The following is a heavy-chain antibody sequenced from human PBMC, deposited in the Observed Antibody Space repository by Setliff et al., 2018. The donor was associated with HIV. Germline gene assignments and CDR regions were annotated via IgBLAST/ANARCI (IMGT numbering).Heavy chain of an antibody. CDR3: VSGTRYDFWSNYLTDYYFDK. J-gene: IGHJ4*02. V-gene: IGHV1-46*01. Sequence: ASVKVSCKASGYTFINYYMHWVRQAPGQGLEWMGIINPRGGNTTYAQKFQGRVTMTRNTLITTAFMELSGLRSEDTAVYYCVSGTRYDFWSNYLTDYYFDKWGQGTLVTVSS. CDR1: GYTFINYY. CDR2: INPRGGNT. D-gene: IGHD3-3*01.